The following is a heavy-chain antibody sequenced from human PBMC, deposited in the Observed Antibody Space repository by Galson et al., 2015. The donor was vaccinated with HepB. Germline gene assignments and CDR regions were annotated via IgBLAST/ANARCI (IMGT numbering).Heavy chain of an antibody. V-gene: IGHV1-69*13. J-gene: IGHJ2*01. CDR2: IIPIFGTA. D-gene: IGHD3-22*01. CDR3: ARGVLKWSQGSSHYYYDSSGPVWYFDL. Sequence: SVKVSCKTSGGTFSSYAISWVRQAPGQGLEWMGGIIPIFGTANYAQKFQGRVTITADESTSTAYMELSSLRSEDTAVYYCARGVLKWSQGSSHYYYDSSGPVWYFDLWGRGTLVTVSS. CDR1: GGTFSSYA.